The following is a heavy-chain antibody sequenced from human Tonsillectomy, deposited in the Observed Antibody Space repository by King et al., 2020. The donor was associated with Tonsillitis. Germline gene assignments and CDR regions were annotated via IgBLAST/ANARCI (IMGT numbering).Heavy chain of an antibody. Sequence: VQLVQSGGGLVKPGGSLRLSCAASGFTFSSYSMNWVRQAPGKGLEWVSSISRSSSYIYYADSMKGRFTISRDNAKNSLYLQMNSLRAEDTAVYYCARDSGESSGCEGIYYYYYMDVWGKGTTVTVSS. J-gene: IGHJ6*03. CDR1: GFTFSSYS. CDR2: ISRSSSYI. D-gene: IGHD3-22*01. CDR3: ARDSGESSGCEGIYYYYYMDV. V-gene: IGHV3-21*01.